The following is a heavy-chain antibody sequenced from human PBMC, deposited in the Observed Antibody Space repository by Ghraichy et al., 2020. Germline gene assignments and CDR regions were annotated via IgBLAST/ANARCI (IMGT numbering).Heavy chain of an antibody. CDR2: ISGSGGST. CDR3: AKQGYCTGGVCYYYYYGMDV. Sequence: GGSLRLSCAASGFTFSSYAMSWVRQAPGKGLEWVSAISGSGGSTYYADSVKGRFTISRDNSKNTLYLQMNSLRAEDTAVYYCAKQGYCTGGVCYYYYYGMDVWGQGTTVTVSS. V-gene: IGHV3-23*01. D-gene: IGHD2-8*02. CDR1: GFTFSSYA. J-gene: IGHJ6*02.